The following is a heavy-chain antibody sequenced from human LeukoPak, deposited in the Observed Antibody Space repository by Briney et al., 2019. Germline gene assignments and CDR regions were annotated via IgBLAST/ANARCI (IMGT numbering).Heavy chain of an antibody. D-gene: IGHD3-16*01. CDR3: AALGVRFP. CDR1: GGSISSYY. Sequence: PSETLSLTCIISGGSISSYYWSWIRQPPGKGLEWIGEINHGGSTNYNPSLKSRVTISVDTSKNQFSLKLNSATAADTAVYYCAALGVRFPWGQGTLVTVSS. V-gene: IGHV4-34*01. CDR2: INHGGST. J-gene: IGHJ5*02.